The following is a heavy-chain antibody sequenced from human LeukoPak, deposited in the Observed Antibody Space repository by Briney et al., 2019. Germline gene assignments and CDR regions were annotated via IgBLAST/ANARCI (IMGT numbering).Heavy chain of an antibody. CDR2: ISYTGGNE. CDR1: GLYFDSHA. D-gene: IGHD3-10*01. V-gene: IGHV3-30*04. Sequence: PGGSLRLSCAASGLYFDSHAMHWVRQAPGKGLEWVAFISYTGGNEYYADPVKGRFTISRDNSKNTLYLQMNSLRTEDTAVYFCAREGGDFGAFDVWGQGTMDTVSS. J-gene: IGHJ3*01. CDR3: AREGGDFGAFDV.